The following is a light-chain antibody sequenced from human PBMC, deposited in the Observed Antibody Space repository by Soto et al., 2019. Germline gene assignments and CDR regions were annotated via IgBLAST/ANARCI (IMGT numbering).Light chain of an antibody. CDR3: QHYYGLHSVT. CDR1: QDITNY. J-gene: IGKJ3*01. CDR2: NAF. V-gene: IGKV1-33*01. Sequence: DIQMTQSPSALSASVGDRVTITCQASQDITNYLNWYQQKPGKAPKLLIYNAFNLETGVQSRLSGSGSWTQYTFTISSLQHEDISTYYYQHYYGLHSVTFGPGTKVDI.